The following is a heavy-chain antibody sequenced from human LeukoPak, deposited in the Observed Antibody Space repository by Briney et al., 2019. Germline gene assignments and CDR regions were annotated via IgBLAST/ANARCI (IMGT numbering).Heavy chain of an antibody. CDR2: INPSGGST. V-gene: IGHV1-46*01. CDR3: ARDSVGGSSWYLAFDY. Sequence: GASVKVSCKASGYTFTSYYMHWVRQAPGQGLEWMGIINPSGGSTSYAQKLQGRVTMTRDTSTSTVYMELSSLRSEDTAVYYCARDSVGGSSWYLAFDYWGQGTLVTVSS. CDR1: GYTFTSYY. D-gene: IGHD6-13*01. J-gene: IGHJ4*02.